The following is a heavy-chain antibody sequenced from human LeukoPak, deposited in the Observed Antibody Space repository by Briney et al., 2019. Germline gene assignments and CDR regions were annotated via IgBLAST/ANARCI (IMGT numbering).Heavy chain of an antibody. CDR1: GGSISSSSYY. V-gene: IGHV4-39*01. CDR2: IYYSGST. D-gene: IGHD6-6*01. CDR3: ARPLYSSSAHFDY. Sequence: PSETLSLTCTVSGGSISSSSYYWGWIRQPPGKGLEWIGSIYYSGSTYYNPSLKSRVTLSVDTSKNQFSLKLSSVTAADTAVYYCARPLYSSSAHFDYWGQGTLVTVSS. J-gene: IGHJ4*02.